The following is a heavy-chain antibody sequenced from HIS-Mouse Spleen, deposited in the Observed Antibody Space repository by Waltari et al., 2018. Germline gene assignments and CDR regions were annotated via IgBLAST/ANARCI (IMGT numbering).Heavy chain of an antibody. Sequence: QLQLQESGPGLVKPSETLSLTCTVSGGSISSIRYYWGGIRQPPGKGLEWIGSIYYSGSTYYNPSLKSRVTISVDTSKNQFSLKLSSVTAADTAVYYCAREIPYSSSWYDWYFDLWGRGTLVTVSS. CDR1: GGSISSIRYY. D-gene: IGHD6-13*01. J-gene: IGHJ2*01. CDR2: IYYSGST. CDR3: AREIPYSSSWYDWYFDL. V-gene: IGHV4-39*07.